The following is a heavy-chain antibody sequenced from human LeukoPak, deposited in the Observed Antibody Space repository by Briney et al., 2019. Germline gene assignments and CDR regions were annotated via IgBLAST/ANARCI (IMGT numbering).Heavy chain of an antibody. D-gene: IGHD6-6*01. J-gene: IGHJ3*02. CDR2: IWYDGSNN. CDR3: ARGHEDYSSSDAFEI. CDR1: GFTFSNYG. V-gene: IGHV3-33*01. Sequence: AGGSLRLSCAASGFTFSNYGMHWVRQAPGKGLEWVAVIWYDGSNNYYADSVKGRFTISRDNSKNTLYLQMNTLRAEDTAVYYCARGHEDYSSSDAFEIWGQGTMVTVSS.